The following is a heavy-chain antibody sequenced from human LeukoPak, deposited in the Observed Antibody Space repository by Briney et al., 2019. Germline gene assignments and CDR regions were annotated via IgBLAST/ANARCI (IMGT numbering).Heavy chain of an antibody. CDR3: ASVPWVSRGGYYFDY. CDR2: ISSSSSYI. Sequence: GGSLRLSVAASGFTAGSNYMSWVRQAPGKGLGWVSSISSSSSYIYYADSVKGRFTISRDNAKNSLYLQMNSLRAEDTAVYYCASVPWVSRGGYYFDYWGQGTLVTVSS. V-gene: IGHV3-21*01. D-gene: IGHD1-26*01. CDR1: GFTAGSNY. J-gene: IGHJ4*02.